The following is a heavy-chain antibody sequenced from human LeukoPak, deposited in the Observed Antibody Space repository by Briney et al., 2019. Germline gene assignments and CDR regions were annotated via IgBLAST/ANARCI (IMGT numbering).Heavy chain of an antibody. CDR3: AKDHRGTYFQGNFDY. CDR1: GFTFSSYA. D-gene: IGHD1-26*01. V-gene: IGHV3-23*01. CDR2: ISGSGGTI. J-gene: IGHJ4*02. Sequence: GGSLRLSCAASGFTFSSYAMSWVRQALGKGLEWVSSISGSGGTIFFADSVKGRFTISRDNSKNALYLQMNSLRAEDTAIYYCAKDHRGTYFQGNFDYWGQGTLVTVSS.